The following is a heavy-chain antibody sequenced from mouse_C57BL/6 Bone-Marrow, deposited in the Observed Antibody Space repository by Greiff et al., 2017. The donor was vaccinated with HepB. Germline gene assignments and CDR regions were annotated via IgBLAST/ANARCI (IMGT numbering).Heavy chain of an antibody. CDR3: ARGVYYGSSPFDY. CDR2: IYPGSGNT. Sequence: VHLQQSGPELVKPGASVKISCKASGYSFTSYYIHWVKQRPGQGLEWIGWIYPGSGNTKYNEKFKGKATLTADTSSSTAYMQLSSLTSEDSAVYYCARGVYYGSSPFDYWGQGTTLTVSS. CDR1: GYSFTSYY. V-gene: IGHV1-66*01. J-gene: IGHJ2*01. D-gene: IGHD1-1*01.